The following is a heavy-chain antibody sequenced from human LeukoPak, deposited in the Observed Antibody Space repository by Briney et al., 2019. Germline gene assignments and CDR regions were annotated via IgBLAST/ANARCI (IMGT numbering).Heavy chain of an antibody. D-gene: IGHD3-10*01. CDR2: IQYDGSKK. CDR1: GFTFSSYW. Sequence: PGGSLRLSCAASGFTFSSYWMSWVRQAPGKGLEWVTFIQYDGSKKYYADSVKGRFTISRDNSKNTLYLEMNSLRAEDTAVYYCAKDIGSYYDYWGQGILATVSS. V-gene: IGHV3-30*02. CDR3: AKDIGSYYDY. J-gene: IGHJ4*02.